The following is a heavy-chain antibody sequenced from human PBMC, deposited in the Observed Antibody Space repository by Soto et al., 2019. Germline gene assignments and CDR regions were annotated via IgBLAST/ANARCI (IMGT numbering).Heavy chain of an antibody. D-gene: IGHD2-21*02. J-gene: IGHJ3*02. CDR3: AREPWSVVTADEPHAFDI. Sequence: QVQLVESGGGVVQPGRSLRLSCAASGFTFSSYAMHWVRQAPGKGLEWVAVISYDGSNKYYADSVKGRFTISRDNSKNTLYLQMNSLRAEDTAVYYCAREPWSVVTADEPHAFDIWGQGRIVTVSS. V-gene: IGHV3-30-3*01. CDR2: ISYDGSNK. CDR1: GFTFSSYA.